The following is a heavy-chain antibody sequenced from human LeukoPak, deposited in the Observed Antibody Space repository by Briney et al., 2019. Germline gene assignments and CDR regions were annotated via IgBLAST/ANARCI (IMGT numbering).Heavy chain of an antibody. Sequence: ASVKVSCKASGYTFTSYYMHWVRQAPGQGLEWMGIINPSGGSTNYVQKLQGRVTMTTDTSTSTAYMELRSLRSDDTAVYYCTRGVGSITYRDYWGQGTLVTVSS. D-gene: IGHD1-20*01. CDR3: TRGVGSITYRDY. J-gene: IGHJ4*02. CDR2: INPSGGST. CDR1: GYTFTSYY. V-gene: IGHV1-46*01.